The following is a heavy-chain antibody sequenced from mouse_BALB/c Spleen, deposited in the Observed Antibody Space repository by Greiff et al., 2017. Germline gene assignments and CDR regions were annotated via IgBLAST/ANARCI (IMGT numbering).Heavy chain of an antibody. CDR3: AREDYGSYYYAMDY. Sequence: EVKLVESGGGLVQPGGSRKLSCAASGFTFSSFGMHWVRQAPEKGLEWVAYISSGSSTIYYADTVKGRFTISRDNPKNTLFLQMTSLRSEDTAMYYCAREDYGSYYYAMDYWGQGTSVTVSS. J-gene: IGHJ4*01. CDR1: GFTFSSFG. V-gene: IGHV5-17*02. D-gene: IGHD1-2*01. CDR2: ISSGSSTI.